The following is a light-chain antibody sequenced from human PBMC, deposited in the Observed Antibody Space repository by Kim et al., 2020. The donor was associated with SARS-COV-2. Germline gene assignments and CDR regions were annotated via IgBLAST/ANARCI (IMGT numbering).Light chain of an antibody. Sequence: ASVGDRVTIPCRASQAIANYLAWYQQKPGKVPKLLIYAASTLQSGVPSRFSGRASGTDFTLTITSLQPEDVAVYYCQKYNNAPLTFGGGTKVDIK. V-gene: IGKV1-27*01. CDR3: QKYNNAPLT. J-gene: IGKJ4*01. CDR2: AAS. CDR1: QAIANY.